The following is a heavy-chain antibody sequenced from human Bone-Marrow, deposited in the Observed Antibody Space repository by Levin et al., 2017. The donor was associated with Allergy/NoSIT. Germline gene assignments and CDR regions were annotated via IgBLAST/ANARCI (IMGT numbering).Heavy chain of an antibody. D-gene: IGHD3-9*01. V-gene: IGHV3-48*01. J-gene: IGHJ6*03. CDR2: ISSSSSTI. CDR3: ASLDDLRYFDWGQSPYYYYYMDV. CDR1: GFTFSSYS. Sequence: GGSLRLSCAASGFTFSSYSMNWVRQAPGKGLEWVSYISSSSSTIYYADSVKGRFTISRDNAKNSLYLQMNSLRAEDTAVYYCASLDDLRYFDWGQSPYYYYYMDVWGKGTTVTVSS.